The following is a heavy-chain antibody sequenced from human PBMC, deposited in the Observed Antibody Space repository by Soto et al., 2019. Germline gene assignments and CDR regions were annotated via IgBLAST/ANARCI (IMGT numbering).Heavy chain of an antibody. V-gene: IGHV1-69*13. CDR3: AKGGAIVAAGTMVYLSNAMDV. D-gene: IGHD5-12*01. Sequence: SVKVSCKASGGTFSSYAISWVRQAPGQGLEWMGGIIPIFGTANYAQKFQGRVTITADESTSTAYMELSSLRSEDTAVYYRAKGGAIVAAGTMVYLSNAMDVWGQGTKGTASS. CDR1: GGTFSSYA. CDR2: IIPIFGTA. J-gene: IGHJ6*02.